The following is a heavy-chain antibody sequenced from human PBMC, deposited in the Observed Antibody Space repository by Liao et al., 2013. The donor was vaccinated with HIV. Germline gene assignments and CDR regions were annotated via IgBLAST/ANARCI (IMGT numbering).Heavy chain of an antibody. CDR1: GGSVSSSAYY. Sequence: QVQLQESGPGLVKPSETLSLTCTVSGGSVSSSAYYWSWLRQPPGKGLEWIGEINDRGSTNYNPSLKSRVALSVDTSKNQFSLKLSSVTAADTTLYYCAGRHEARGYFDLWGRGTLVTVSS. D-gene: IGHD6-6*01. CDR3: AGRHEARGYFDL. V-gene: IGHV4-39*07. CDR2: INDRGST. J-gene: IGHJ2*01.